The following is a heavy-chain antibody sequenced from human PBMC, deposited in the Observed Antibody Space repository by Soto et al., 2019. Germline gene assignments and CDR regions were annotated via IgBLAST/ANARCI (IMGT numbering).Heavy chain of an antibody. CDR2: ISYDGSNK. CDR3: AKDQNPYLYMDV. Sequence: GGSLRLSCAASGFTFSSYGMHWVRQAPGKGLEWVAVISYDGSNKYYADSVKGRFTISRDNSKNTLYLQMNSLRAEDTAVYYCAKDQNPYLYMDVWGKGTTVTVSS. CDR1: GFTFSSYG. V-gene: IGHV3-30*18. J-gene: IGHJ6*03.